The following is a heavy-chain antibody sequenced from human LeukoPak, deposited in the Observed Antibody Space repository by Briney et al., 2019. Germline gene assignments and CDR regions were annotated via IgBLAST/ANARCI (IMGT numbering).Heavy chain of an antibody. D-gene: IGHD3-22*01. CDR3: ARRLYYDTSGSTFDL. CDR2: IHGEGSDI. Sequence: PGGSLRLSCAASGFTFRNFWMSWIRQPPGKELLWVTRIHGEGSDIEYADSVRGRFTISRDNVKNTLYLQMDSLTAEDTAVYYCARRLYYDTSGSTFDLWGQGTLVTVSS. CDR1: GFTFRNFW. J-gene: IGHJ4*02. V-gene: IGHV3-74*03.